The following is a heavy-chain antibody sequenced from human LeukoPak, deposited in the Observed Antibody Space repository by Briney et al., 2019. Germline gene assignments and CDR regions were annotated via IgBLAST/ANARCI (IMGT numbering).Heavy chain of an antibody. V-gene: IGHV3-66*01. D-gene: IGHD5-24*01. CDR2: IYSGGST. CDR1: GFTVSSNY. J-gene: IGHJ6*02. CDR3: AAEMATITYYYGMDV. Sequence: GGSLRLSCAASGFTVSSNYMSWVRQAPGKGLEWVSVIYSGGSTYYADSVKGRFTISRDNSKNTLYLQMNSLRAEDTAVYYCAAEMATITYYYGMDVWGQGTTVTVSS.